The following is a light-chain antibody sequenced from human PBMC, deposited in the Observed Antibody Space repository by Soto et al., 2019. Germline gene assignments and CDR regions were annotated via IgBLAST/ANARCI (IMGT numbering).Light chain of an antibody. V-gene: IGLV2-14*01. J-gene: IGLJ2*01. Sequence: QSALTQPASVSGSPGQSITISCTGTSSDVGNYNFVSWYQHHAGTAPKLIIYQVTNRPSGVSDRFSGSKSGDTASLTISGLQAEDEADYYCTSYTAFSTDILFGGGTKSPS. CDR3: TSYTAFSTDIL. CDR1: SSDVGNYNF. CDR2: QVT.